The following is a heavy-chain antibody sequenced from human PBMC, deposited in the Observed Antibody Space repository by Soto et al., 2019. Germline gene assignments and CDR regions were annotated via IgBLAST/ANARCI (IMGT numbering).Heavy chain of an antibody. D-gene: IGHD3-3*01. Sequence: LGGSLRLSCAASGFTFSSYAMSWVRQAPGKGLEWVSAISGSGGSTYYADSVKGRFTISRDNSKNTLYLQMNSLRAEDTGVYYCAKDFVGGFGNYCYHIYVSSIRTAVTVSS. CDR2: ISGSGGST. V-gene: IGHV3-23*01. CDR1: GFTFSSYA. CDR3: AKDFVGGFGNYCYHIYV. J-gene: IGHJ6*03.